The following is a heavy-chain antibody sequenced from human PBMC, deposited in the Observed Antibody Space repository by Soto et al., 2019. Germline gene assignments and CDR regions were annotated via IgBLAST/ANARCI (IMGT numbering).Heavy chain of an antibody. CDR1: GGTFSSYA. Sequence: QVQLVQSGAEVKKPGSSVKVSCKASGGTFSSYAISWVQQAPGQGLEWMGGIIPIFGTANYAQKFQGRVTITADESTSTAYMELSSLRSEDTAVYYCAREGRTGTTSYYYGMDVWGQGTTVTVSS. J-gene: IGHJ6*02. D-gene: IGHD1-7*01. CDR2: IIPIFGTA. V-gene: IGHV1-69*12. CDR3: AREGRTGTTSYYYGMDV.